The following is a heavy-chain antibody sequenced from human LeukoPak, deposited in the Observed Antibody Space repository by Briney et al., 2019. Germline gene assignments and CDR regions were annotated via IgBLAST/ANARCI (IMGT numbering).Heavy chain of an antibody. V-gene: IGHV1-8*01. CDR2: MNPNSGNT. J-gene: IGHJ6*02. D-gene: IGHD3-9*01. CDR1: GYTFTSYD. CDR3: GRVEGYFDWFIGGGDYYYGMDV. Sequence: GASVKVSCKASGYTFTSYDINWVRQATGQGLEWMGWMNPNSGNTGYAQKFQGRVTMTRNTSISTAYMELSSRRSEDTDVYYCGRVEGYFDWFIGGGDYYYGMDVWGQGTTVTVSS.